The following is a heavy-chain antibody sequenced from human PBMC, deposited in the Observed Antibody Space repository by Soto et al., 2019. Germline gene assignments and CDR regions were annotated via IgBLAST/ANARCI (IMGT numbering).Heavy chain of an antibody. CDR3: ARVGQGKAASGHLGLFDY. CDR1: GFTFSSYG. J-gene: IGHJ4*02. Sequence: GGSLRLSCEASGFTFSSYGMHWVRQAPGKGLEWVAVIWYDGSNKYYADSVKGRFTISRDNSKNTLYLQMNSLRAEDTAVYYCARVGQGKAASGHLGLFDYWGQGTLVTVSS. CDR2: IWYDGSNK. D-gene: IGHD2-15*01. V-gene: IGHV3-33*01.